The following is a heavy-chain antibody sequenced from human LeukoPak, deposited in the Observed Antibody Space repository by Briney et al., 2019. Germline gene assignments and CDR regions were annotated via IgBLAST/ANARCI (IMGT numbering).Heavy chain of an antibody. Sequence: TGGSLRLSCAASGFTFSSYAMSWVHQAPGKGLEWVSAISGSGGSTYYADSVKGRFTISRDNSKNTLYLQMNSLRAEDTAVYYCAKDSYGSGSYYNVDYFDYWGQGTLVTVSS. J-gene: IGHJ4*02. CDR3: AKDSYGSGSYYNVDYFDY. V-gene: IGHV3-23*01. CDR1: GFTFSSYA. D-gene: IGHD3-10*01. CDR2: ISGSGGST.